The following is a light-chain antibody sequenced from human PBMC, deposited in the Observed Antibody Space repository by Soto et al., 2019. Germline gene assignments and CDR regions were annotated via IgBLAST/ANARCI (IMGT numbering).Light chain of an antibody. CDR3: KQYNNYPLA. CDR1: QDIHVC. Sequence: DIQLTQSPSFLSASDGDRVTITCRASQDIHVCLAWYQHKPGKAPKLLIDSASTLQSGVPSRFSGSGSGTDFTLTISSLQPEDFATYYCKQYNNYPLAFGEGTKVDIK. V-gene: IGKV1-9*01. J-gene: IGKJ4*02. CDR2: SAS.